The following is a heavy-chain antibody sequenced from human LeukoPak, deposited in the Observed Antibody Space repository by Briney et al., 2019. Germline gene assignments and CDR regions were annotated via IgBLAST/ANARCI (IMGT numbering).Heavy chain of an antibody. CDR3: ARPQTSSSSTASLGY. CDR1: GFPFSNYF. V-gene: IGHV3-11*01. Sequence: GSLRLSCAASGFPFSNYFMSWIRQAPGKGLEWISYIGGSGYTIYYSDSVKGRFTISRDNAKNSLYLQMDSLRAEDTAIYYCARPQTSSSSTASLGYWGQGTLVTVSS. CDR2: IGGSGYTI. J-gene: IGHJ4*02. D-gene: IGHD6-6*01.